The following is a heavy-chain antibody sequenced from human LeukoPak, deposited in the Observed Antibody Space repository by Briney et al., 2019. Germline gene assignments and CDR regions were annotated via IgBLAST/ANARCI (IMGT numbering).Heavy chain of an antibody. CDR1: GFTFSSYW. Sequence: GGSLRLSCAASGFTFSSYWMSWVRQAPGKGLEWVANIKQDGSEKYYVDSVKGRFTISRDNAKNSLNLQMNSLRAEDTAVYYCARDTGRRPYSYYGMDVWGQGTTVTVSS. CDR2: IKQDGSEK. V-gene: IGHV3-7*01. J-gene: IGHJ6*02. CDR3: ARDTGRRPYSYYGMDV. D-gene: IGHD4-17*01.